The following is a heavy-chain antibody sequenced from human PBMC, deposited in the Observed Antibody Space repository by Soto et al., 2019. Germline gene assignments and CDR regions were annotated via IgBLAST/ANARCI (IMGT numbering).Heavy chain of an antibody. D-gene: IGHD3-3*01. V-gene: IGHV3-23*01. CDR3: AKEDDAWTNGQFNF. J-gene: IGHJ3*01. Sequence: EVQLLESGGGLVQPGGSLRLSCAASGFTFSSYDMSWVRQAPGKGLEWVSGIDVGGGSAYYADSVKGRFTIYRDNSKNTLHLQLNSLRSEDTAIYYCAKEDDAWTNGQFNFWGQGTVVTVSS. CDR1: GFTFSSYD. CDR2: IDVGGGSA.